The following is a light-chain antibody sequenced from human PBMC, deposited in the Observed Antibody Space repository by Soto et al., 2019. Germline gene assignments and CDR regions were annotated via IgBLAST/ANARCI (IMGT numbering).Light chain of an antibody. Sequence: DIQMTQSPSSLSASVGDRVTITCQASQDISNYLNWYQQKPGKAPKLLIYDAADLETGVPSRFSGSGSGTGFTFIISSLQPEDFATYYCQHYNSYSEAFGQGTKVDIK. V-gene: IGKV1-33*01. CDR2: DAA. CDR1: QDISNY. CDR3: QHYNSYSEA. J-gene: IGKJ1*01.